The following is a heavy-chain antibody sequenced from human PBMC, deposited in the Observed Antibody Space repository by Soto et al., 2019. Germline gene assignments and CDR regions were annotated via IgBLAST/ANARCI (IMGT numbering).Heavy chain of an antibody. D-gene: IGHD1-1*01. J-gene: IGHJ4*02. CDR3: ARGREAGTKRYFDY. CDR2: ISSSSSYK. V-gene: IGHV3-21*01. CDR1: GFTFSSYS. Sequence: GGSLRLSCAASGFTFSSYSMNWVRQAPGKGLEWVSSISSSSSYKYYADSVKGRFTISRDKAKNSLYLQMNSLRAEDTAVYYCARGREAGTKRYFDYWGQGTLVTVSS.